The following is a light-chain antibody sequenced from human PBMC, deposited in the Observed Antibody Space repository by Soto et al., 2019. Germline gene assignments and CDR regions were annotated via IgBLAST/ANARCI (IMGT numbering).Light chain of an antibody. CDR1: QSVSSNY. J-gene: IGKJ4*01. CDR2: GAS. V-gene: IGKV3-20*01. CDR3: QQYNNWPLT. Sequence: EIVLTQSPGTLSLSPGERATLSCRASQSVSSNYLAWYQQKPGQPPRLLIYGASSRATGIPDRFSGSGSGTDFTLTISSLQSEDFAVYYCQQYNNWPLTFGGGTKVDIK.